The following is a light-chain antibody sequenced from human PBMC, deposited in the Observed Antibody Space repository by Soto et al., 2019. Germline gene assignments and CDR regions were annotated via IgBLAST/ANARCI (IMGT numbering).Light chain of an antibody. Sequence: AIQVTQSPSSLSASVGDRVTITCRASQGIRNDLGWYQQKPGKPPKLLIYATSRLQSGVPSRFSGSGSGTDFTLTISSLQPEDFATYYCLRDYDYPLTFGGGTKVQIK. CDR3: LRDYDYPLT. J-gene: IGKJ4*01. V-gene: IGKV1-6*01. CDR2: ATS. CDR1: QGIRND.